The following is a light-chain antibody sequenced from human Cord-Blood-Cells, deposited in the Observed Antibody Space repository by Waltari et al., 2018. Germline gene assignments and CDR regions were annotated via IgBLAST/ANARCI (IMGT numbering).Light chain of an antibody. CDR3: QQYNSYSWT. J-gene: IGKJ1*01. CDR2: MAS. CDR1: QSISSC. Sequence: DIQMTQSPSTLSASVGDRVPITCRASQSISSCLAWYQQKQGKAPKLRIYMASSLESGVTSSFSGSGSGTDFTLTISSLQPDDFATYYCQQYNSYSWTFGQGTKLEIK. V-gene: IGKV1-5*03.